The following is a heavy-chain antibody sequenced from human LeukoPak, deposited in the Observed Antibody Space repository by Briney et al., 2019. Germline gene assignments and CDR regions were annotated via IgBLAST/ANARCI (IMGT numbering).Heavy chain of an antibody. CDR3: ARDSLPFLLSLSRSAAYYGMDV. V-gene: IGHV1-69*13. D-gene: IGHD2-15*01. Sequence: ASVTVSCKASGGTFSSYAISWVRQAPGQGLEWMGGIIPIFGTANYAQKFQGRVTITADESTSTAYMELSSLRSEDTAVYYCARDSLPFLLSLSRSAAYYGMDVWGQGTTVTVSS. CDR2: IIPIFGTA. J-gene: IGHJ6*02. CDR1: GGTFSSYA.